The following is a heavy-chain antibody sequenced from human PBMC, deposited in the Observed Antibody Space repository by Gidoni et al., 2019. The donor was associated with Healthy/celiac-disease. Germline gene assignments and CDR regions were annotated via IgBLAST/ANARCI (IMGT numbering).Heavy chain of an antibody. V-gene: IGHV4-39*01. CDR2: IYYSGST. Sequence: QLHLQESGPGLVKPSETLSLTCTVSGGSISRSSYYWGWLRPPQGKGLAWIGSIYYSGSTYYNPALKSRVTISVDTSKNQFSLKLSSVTAADTAVYYCARQDCSGGSCYSVFGFDYWGQGTLVTVSS. J-gene: IGHJ4*02. D-gene: IGHD2-15*01. CDR3: ARQDCSGGSCYSVFGFDY. CDR1: GGSISRSSYY.